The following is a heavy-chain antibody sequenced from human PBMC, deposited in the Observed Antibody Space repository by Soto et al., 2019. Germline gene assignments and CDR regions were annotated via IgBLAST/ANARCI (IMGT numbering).Heavy chain of an antibody. CDR3: ARGHYYDSSGYYYEYFQH. Sequence: LSLTCTVSGGSISSGGYYWSWIRQHPGKGLEWIGYIYYSGSTYYNPSLKSRVTISVDTSKNQFSLKLSSVTAADTAVYYCARGHYYDSSGYYYEYFQHWGQGTLVTVSS. V-gene: IGHV4-31*03. CDR1: GGSISSGGYY. CDR2: IYYSGST. J-gene: IGHJ1*01. D-gene: IGHD3-22*01.